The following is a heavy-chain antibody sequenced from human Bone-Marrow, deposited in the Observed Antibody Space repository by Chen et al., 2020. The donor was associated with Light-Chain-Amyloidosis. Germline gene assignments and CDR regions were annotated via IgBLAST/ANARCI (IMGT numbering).Heavy chain of an antibody. V-gene: IGHV3-23*01. Sequence: EVQLLESGGGLVQPGGSLRLSCAASGFTFSNSALSWVRQAPGKGLEWVSVITGSGGTTYYADSVKGRFTISRDSSNNTLYLQMNSLRVDDTAVYYCAKLIVYWGQGTLVTVSS. CDR1: GFTFSNSA. CDR2: ITGSGGTT. CDR3: AKLIVY. D-gene: IGHD2-21*01. J-gene: IGHJ4*02.